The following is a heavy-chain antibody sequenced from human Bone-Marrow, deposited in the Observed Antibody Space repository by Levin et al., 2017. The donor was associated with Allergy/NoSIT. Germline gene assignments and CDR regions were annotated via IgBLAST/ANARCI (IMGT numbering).Heavy chain of an antibody. CDR1: GFTVGNNH. V-gene: IGHV3-66*01. CDR2: MYSGGST. D-gene: IGHD6-19*01. J-gene: IGHJ4*02. CDR3: ATRSVAAPK. Sequence: LAGGSLRLSCASSGFTVGNNHMNWVRQAPGKGLEWVSLMYSGGSTRYADSVKGRFTISRDSSKNTLYLQMDSLRADDTAVYYCATRSVAAPKWGRGTPVTVSS.